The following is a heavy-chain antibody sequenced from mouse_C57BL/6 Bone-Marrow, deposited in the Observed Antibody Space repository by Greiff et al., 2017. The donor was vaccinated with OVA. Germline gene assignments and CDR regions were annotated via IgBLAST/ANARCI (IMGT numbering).Heavy chain of an antibody. CDR3: ATPLYGLYAMDY. V-gene: IGHV1-55*01. CDR2: IYPGSGST. CDR1: GYTFTSYW. D-gene: IGHD1-1*02. Sequence: QVQLQQPGAELVKPGASVKMSCKASGYTFTSYWITWVKQRPGQGLEWIGDIYPGSGSTNYNEKFKSKATLIVDTSSSTAYMQLSSLTSEDSAVYYCATPLYGLYAMDYWGQGTSVTVSS. J-gene: IGHJ4*01.